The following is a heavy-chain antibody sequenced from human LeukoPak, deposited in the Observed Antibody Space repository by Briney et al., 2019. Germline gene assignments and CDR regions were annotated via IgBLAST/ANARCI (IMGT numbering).Heavy chain of an antibody. D-gene: IGHD3-10*01. CDR3: AATMVRGVHTHFDY. V-gene: IGHV4-59*08. CDR2: IYYSGST. CDR1: GGSISSYY. J-gene: IGHJ4*02. Sequence: PSETLSLTCTVSGGSISSYYWSWIRQPPGKGLEWLGYIYYSGSTNYNPSLKSRVTVSVDTSKNQFSLKLSSVTAADTAVYYCAATMVRGVHTHFDYWGQGTLVTVSS.